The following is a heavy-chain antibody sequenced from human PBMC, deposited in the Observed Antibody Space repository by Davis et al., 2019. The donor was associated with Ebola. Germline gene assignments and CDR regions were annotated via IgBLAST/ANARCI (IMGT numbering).Heavy chain of an antibody. J-gene: IGHJ5*02. Sequence: PGGSLRLSCAASGFTLSDHYMDWVRQAPGKGLEWVANIKQDGSEKYYVDSVKGRFTISRDNAKNSLYLQMNSLRAEDTAVYYCARRAAADRWGQGTLVTVSS. CDR3: ARRAAADR. CDR1: GFTLSDHY. V-gene: IGHV3-7*01. CDR2: IKQDGSEK. D-gene: IGHD6-13*01.